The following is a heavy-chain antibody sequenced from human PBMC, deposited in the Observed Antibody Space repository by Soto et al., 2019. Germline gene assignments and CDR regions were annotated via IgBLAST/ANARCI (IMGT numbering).Heavy chain of an antibody. Sequence: EVQVVESGGGLIQPGGSLRLSCEVSGFSVTANYMSWVRQAPGKGLEWVSVIYSGGSTYYIDSVKGRFSISRDISKNTLYLQMNSLRAEDTAVYYCHGYRYWGQGTLVTVSS. CDR2: IYSGGST. J-gene: IGHJ4*02. V-gene: IGHV3-53*01. CDR3: HGYRY. CDR1: GFSVTANY. D-gene: IGHD5-12*01.